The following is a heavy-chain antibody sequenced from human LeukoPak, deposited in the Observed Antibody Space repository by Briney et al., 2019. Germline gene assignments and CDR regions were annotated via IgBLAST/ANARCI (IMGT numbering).Heavy chain of an antibody. CDR3: ARVAEDDSLDY. D-gene: IGHD3-22*01. CDR1: GYTFTGYY. V-gene: IGHV1-2*06. CDR2: INPNSGGT. Sequence: ASVKVSCEASGYTFTGYYMHWVRQAPGQGLEWMGRINPNSGGTNYAQKFQGRVTMTRDTSISTAYMELSRLRSDDTAVYYCARVAEDDSLDYWGQGTLVTVSS. J-gene: IGHJ4*02.